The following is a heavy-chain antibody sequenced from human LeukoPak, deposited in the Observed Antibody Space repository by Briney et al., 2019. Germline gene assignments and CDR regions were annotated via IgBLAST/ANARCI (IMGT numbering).Heavy chain of an antibody. V-gene: IGHV4-59*02. CDR1: GGSVSSSF. CDR2: IYYSGIT. Sequence: SETLSLTCSVSGGSVSSSFWSWIRQPPGKGLEWIGHIYYSGITNYNPSLTSRVTISVDTSKNHFSLKVTSVTAADTAVYYCARVGPTDDYGDSHDAFDIWGQGTLVAVSS. J-gene: IGHJ3*02. CDR3: ARVGPTDDYGDSHDAFDI. D-gene: IGHD4-17*01.